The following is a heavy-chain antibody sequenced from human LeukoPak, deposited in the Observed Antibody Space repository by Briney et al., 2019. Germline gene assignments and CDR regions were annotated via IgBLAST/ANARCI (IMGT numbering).Heavy chain of an antibody. CDR2: INHSGST. CDR3: AGFRGTYYYYYMDV. CDR1: GGSFSGYY. V-gene: IGHV4-34*01. Sequence: SETLSLTCAVYGGSFSGYYWSWIRQPPGKGLEWIGEINHSGSTNYNPSLKSRVTISVDTSKNQFSLKLSSVTAADTAVYYCAGFRGTYYYYYMDVWGKGTTVTVSS. D-gene: IGHD1-1*01. J-gene: IGHJ6*03.